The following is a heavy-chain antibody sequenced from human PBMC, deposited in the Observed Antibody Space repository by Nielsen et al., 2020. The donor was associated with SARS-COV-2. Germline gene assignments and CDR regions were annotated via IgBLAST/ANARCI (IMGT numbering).Heavy chain of an antibody. J-gene: IGHJ6*03. CDR2: INHSGST. Sequence: SETLSLTCTVSGGSISSGGYYWSWNRQPPGKGLEWIGEINHSGSTNYNPSLKSRVTISVDTSKNQFSLKLSSVTAADTAVYYCARGGRYQLLQNKDYYYYYMDVWGKGTTVTVSS. D-gene: IGHD2-2*01. V-gene: IGHV4-39*07. CDR1: GGSISSGGYY. CDR3: ARGGRYQLLQNKDYYYYYMDV.